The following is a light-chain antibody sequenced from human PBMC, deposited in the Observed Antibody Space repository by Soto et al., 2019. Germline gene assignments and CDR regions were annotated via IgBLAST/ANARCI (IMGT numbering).Light chain of an antibody. V-gene: IGKV3-11*01. CDR1: QSVSSY. CDR3: QQRSNRPPLT. CDR2: DAS. J-gene: IGKJ1*01. Sequence: EIVLTQSPATLSLSPGERATLSCRASQSVSSYFAWYQQKPGQAPRLLIYDASNRATGIPARFSGSGSGTDFTPITSSRVPEEVSVDYCQQRSNRPPLTFGEGTKVEIK.